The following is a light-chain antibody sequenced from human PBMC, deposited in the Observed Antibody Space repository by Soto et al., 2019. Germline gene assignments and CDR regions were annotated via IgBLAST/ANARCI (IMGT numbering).Light chain of an antibody. V-gene: IGKV1-39*01. J-gene: IGKJ1*01. CDR1: QSISSY. CDR2: AAS. CDR3: QQSYSTLVT. Sequence: DIQMTQSPSSLSASVGDRVTITCRAIQSISSYLNWYQQKPGKAPKLLIYAASSLQSGVPSRFSGSGSGTDFTLTISSPQPEDFSTYYCQQSYSTLVTFGQGTKVEIK.